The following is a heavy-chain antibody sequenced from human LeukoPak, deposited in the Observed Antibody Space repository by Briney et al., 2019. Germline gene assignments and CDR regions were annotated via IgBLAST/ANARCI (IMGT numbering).Heavy chain of an antibody. V-gene: IGHV4-34*01. CDR1: GGSFSGYY. CDR2: INHSGST. J-gene: IGHJ3*02. Sequence: SETLSLTCAVYGGSFSGYYWSWIRQPPGKGLEWIGEINHSGSTNYNPSLKSRVTISVDTSKNQFSLKLSSVTAADTAVYYCARGLHRTTTPYSSSNVGTFDIWGQGTMVTVSS. D-gene: IGHD6-6*01. CDR3: ARGLHRTTTPYSSSNVGTFDI.